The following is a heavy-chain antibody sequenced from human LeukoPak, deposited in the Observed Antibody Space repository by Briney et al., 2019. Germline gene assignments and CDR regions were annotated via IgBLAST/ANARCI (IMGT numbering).Heavy chain of an antibody. CDR3: ARGSSSGWFLGDV. Sequence: SETLSLTCTVSGGSISSYYWSWIRQPPGKGLEWIGYIYYSGSTNYNPSLKSRVTISVDTSKNQFSLKLSSVTAADTAVYHCARGSSSGWFLGDVWGKGTTVTVSS. CDR1: GGSISSYY. J-gene: IGHJ6*04. V-gene: IGHV4-59*01. D-gene: IGHD6-19*01. CDR2: IYYSGST.